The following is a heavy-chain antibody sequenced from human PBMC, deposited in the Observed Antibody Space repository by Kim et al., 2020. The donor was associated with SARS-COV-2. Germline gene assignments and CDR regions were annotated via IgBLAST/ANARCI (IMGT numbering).Heavy chain of an antibody. D-gene: IGHD2-8*01. CDR1: GFNFYAYT. CDR2: ISYDGRDE. V-gene: IGHV3-30*04. CDR3: ARNRGVPREALEIGY. Sequence: GGSLRLSCAASGFNFYAYTMHWVRQAPGKGLEWVALISYDGRDEYYADSVKGRFSISRDNSKNTVSLQMNSLRAEDTAIYFCARNRGVPREALEIGYWGQGTLVTVSS. J-gene: IGHJ4*02.